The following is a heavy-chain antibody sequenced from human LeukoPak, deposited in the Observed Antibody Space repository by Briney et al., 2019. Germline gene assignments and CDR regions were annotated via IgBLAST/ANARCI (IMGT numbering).Heavy chain of an antibody. Sequence: GGSLRLSCAASGLTFSSYGMHWVRQAPGKGLEWVAFIRYDGSNKYYADSVKGRFTISRDNSKNTLYLQMNSLRAEDTAVYYCAKVLVGATNDWFDPWGQGTLVTVSS. J-gene: IGHJ5*02. CDR2: IRYDGSNK. CDR3: AKVLVGATNDWFDP. V-gene: IGHV3-30*02. CDR1: GLTFSSYG. D-gene: IGHD1-26*01.